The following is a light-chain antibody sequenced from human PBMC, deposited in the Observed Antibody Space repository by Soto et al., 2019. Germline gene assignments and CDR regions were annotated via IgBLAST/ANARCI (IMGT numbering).Light chain of an antibody. CDR2: DVS. V-gene: IGLV2-14*01. CDR3: SSYTSSSTL. Sequence: QSALTQPASVSGSPGQSITISCTGTSSDVGGYDYVSWYQQHPGKAPKLMIYDVSYRPSGVSNRFSGSKSGNTASLTISGLQAEDEADDYGSSYTSSSTLFGGGTKLTVL. CDR1: SSDVGGYDY. J-gene: IGLJ2*01.